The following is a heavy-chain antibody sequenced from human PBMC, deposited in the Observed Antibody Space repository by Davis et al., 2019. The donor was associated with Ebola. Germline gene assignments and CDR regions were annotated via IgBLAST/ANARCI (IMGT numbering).Heavy chain of an antibody. V-gene: IGHV3-21*04. CDR1: GFTFSSNA. Sequence: GESLKISCAASGFTFSSNAMFWVRQAPGEGLEWVSSISSSSNYIYYADSMKGRFTISRDNAKNSLFLQMNSLRAEDTAVYYCARDTWYSGDDNGGDWGQGTLVTVSS. CDR2: ISSSSNYI. CDR3: ARDTWYSGDDNGGD. J-gene: IGHJ4*02. D-gene: IGHD1-26*01.